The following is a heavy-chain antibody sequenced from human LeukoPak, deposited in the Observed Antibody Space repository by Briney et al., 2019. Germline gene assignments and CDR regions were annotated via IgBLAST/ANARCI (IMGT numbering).Heavy chain of an antibody. CDR1: GGSISSYY. V-gene: IGHV4-4*07. CDR3: ARGSMVRGVSSAPVFDY. Sequence: SETLPLTCTASGGSISSYYWSWIRQPAGKGLEWIGRIYTSGSTNYNPSLKSRVTMSVDTSKNQFSLKLSSVTAADTAVYYCARGSMVRGVSSAPVFDYWGQGTLVTVSS. D-gene: IGHD3-10*01. J-gene: IGHJ4*02. CDR2: IYTSGST.